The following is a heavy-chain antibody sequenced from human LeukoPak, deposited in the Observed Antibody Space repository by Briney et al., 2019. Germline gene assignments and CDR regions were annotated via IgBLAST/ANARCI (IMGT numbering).Heavy chain of an antibody. CDR2: ISSNGGST. J-gene: IGHJ3*02. Sequence: GGSLRLSCAASGFTFSSYAMHWVRQAPGKGLEYVSAISSNGGSTYYANSVKGRFTISRDNSKNTLYLQMGSLRAEDMAVYYCARQFLIGSGALDAFDIWGQGTMVTASS. CDR1: GFTFSSYA. D-gene: IGHD1-26*01. CDR3: ARQFLIGSGALDAFDI. V-gene: IGHV3-64*01.